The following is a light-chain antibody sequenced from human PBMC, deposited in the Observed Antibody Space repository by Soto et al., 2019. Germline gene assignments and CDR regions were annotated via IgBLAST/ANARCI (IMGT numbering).Light chain of an antibody. J-gene: IGLJ3*02. Sequence: QSALTQPASVSGSPGQSITTSCTGTSSDIGGHNHVSWYQQHPGKTPKLMIYDVTKRPSGVSNRFSGSKSGNTASLTISGLQAEDEADYYCSSYTSTSIWVFGGGTKVTVL. V-gene: IGLV2-14*03. CDR3: SSYTSTSIWV. CDR2: DVT. CDR1: SSDIGGHNH.